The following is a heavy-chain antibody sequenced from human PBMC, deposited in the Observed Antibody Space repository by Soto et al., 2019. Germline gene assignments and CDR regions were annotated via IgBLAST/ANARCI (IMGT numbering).Heavy chain of an antibody. CDR3: ARTLHNWNSIQEY. J-gene: IGHJ4*02. V-gene: IGHV3-23*01. CDR2: ISGSGGST. Sequence: QLLESGGGLVQPGESLSLSCAASGFSFSSYGMSWVRQAAGKGLEWVSVISGSGGSTYYADSVRGRFTISRDNSKNTLYLQMNSLRAEDTAVYYCARTLHNWNSIQEYWGRGTLVTVSS. D-gene: IGHD1-7*01. CDR1: GFSFSSYG.